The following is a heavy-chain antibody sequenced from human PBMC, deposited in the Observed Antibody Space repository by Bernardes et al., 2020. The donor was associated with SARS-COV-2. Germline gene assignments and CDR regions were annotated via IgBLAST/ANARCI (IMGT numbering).Heavy chain of an antibody. CDR3: VKDINGIPQYFYGMDV. Sequence: GGSLRLSCTASGFTFRDHAMHWVRQTPQKGPEWVSGIAANGGGKGYADSVEGRFTISRDNARNSLFLQMNSLRIEDTALYYCVKDINGIPQYFYGMDVWGQGTPVTVS. CDR1: GFTFRDHA. J-gene: IGHJ6*02. D-gene: IGHD3-9*01. V-gene: IGHV3-9*01. CDR2: IAANGGGK.